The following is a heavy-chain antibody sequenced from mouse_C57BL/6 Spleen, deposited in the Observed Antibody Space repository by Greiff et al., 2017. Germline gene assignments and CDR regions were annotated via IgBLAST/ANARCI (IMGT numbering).Heavy chain of an antibody. CDR2: INPSSGYT. Sequence: QVQLKESGAELARPGASVKMSCKASGYTFTSYTMHWVKQRPGQGLEWIGYINPSSGYTKYNQKFKDKATLTADKSSSTAYMQLSSLTSDDSAVYYCARDSSGYGYAMDYWGQGTSVTVSS. CDR1: GYTFTSYT. J-gene: IGHJ4*01. V-gene: IGHV1-4*01. CDR3: ARDSSGYGYAMDY. D-gene: IGHD3-2*02.